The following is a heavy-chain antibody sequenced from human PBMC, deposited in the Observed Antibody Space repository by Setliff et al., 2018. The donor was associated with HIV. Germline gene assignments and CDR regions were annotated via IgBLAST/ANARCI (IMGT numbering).Heavy chain of an antibody. CDR2: IWYDGSHE. V-gene: IGHV3-30*02. CDR1: GFIFDRYG. J-gene: IGHJ4*02. CDR3: AKDPFTSSWYGFDY. Sequence: GGSLRLSCAASGFIFDRYGMHWVRQAPGKGLEWVALIWYDGSHETYADSVRGRFSISRDNSKNTLYLQMDSLRPEDTGFYYCAKDPFTSSWYGFDYWGQGTLVTVSS. D-gene: IGHD6-13*01.